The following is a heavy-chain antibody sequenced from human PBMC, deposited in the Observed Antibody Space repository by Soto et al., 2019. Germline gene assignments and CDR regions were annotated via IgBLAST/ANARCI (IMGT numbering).Heavy chain of an antibody. D-gene: IGHD6-13*01. V-gene: IGHV1-18*01. CDR1: GYTFTSYG. Sequence: QVQLAQSGAEVKKPGASVNVSCTASGYTFTSYGITWVRQAPGQGLEWMAWINPYNGNTKYAEKFLGRVTVTTDTSTATAYMEVRSLTSDDTAVFYCARVGVGLAAPRVWPYWGQGTPVTVSS. J-gene: IGHJ4*02. CDR2: INPYNGNT. CDR3: ARVGVGLAAPRVWPY.